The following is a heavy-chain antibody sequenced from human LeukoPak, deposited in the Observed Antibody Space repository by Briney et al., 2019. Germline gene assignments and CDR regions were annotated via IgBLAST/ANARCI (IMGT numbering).Heavy chain of an antibody. D-gene: IGHD3-22*01. CDR3: ATTPGYYYDSSGYSEYAEYFQH. J-gene: IGHJ1*01. CDR2: MNPNSGNT. Sequence: ASVKVSCKASGYTFTSYDINWVRQATGQGLEWMGWMNPNSGNTGYAQKFQGRVTMTRNTSISTAYMELSSLRSEDTAVYYCATTPGYYYDSSGYSEYAEYFQHWGQGTLVTVSS. CDR1: GYTFTSYD. V-gene: IGHV1-8*01.